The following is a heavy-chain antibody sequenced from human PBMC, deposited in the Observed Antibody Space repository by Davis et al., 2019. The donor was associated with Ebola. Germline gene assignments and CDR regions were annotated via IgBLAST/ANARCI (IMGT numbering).Heavy chain of an antibody. CDR3: ARGITMVRVLGWFDP. CDR2: ISAYNGNT. J-gene: IGHJ5*02. Sequence: ASVKVSCKASGYTFTSYGISWVRQAPGQGLEWMGWISAYNGNTNYAQKLQGRVTMTTDTSTSTAYMELRSLRSDDTAVYYCARGITMVRVLGWFDPWGQGTLVTVPS. V-gene: IGHV1-18*01. CDR1: GYTFTSYG. D-gene: IGHD3-10*01.